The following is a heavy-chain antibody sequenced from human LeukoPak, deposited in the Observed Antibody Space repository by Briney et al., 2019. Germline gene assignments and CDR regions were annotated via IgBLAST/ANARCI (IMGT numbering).Heavy chain of an antibody. CDR1: GFTFSTYT. Sequence: GGSLRLSCAASGFTFSTYTMYWVRQAPGKGLESVSAISNNGGNTFYANSVKGRFTISRDNSKNTLFLQMSSLRAEDMAVYYCARKGRHSSAWQNYAFDIWGQGTMVTVSS. V-gene: IGHV3-64*01. CDR3: ARKGRHSSAWQNYAFDI. D-gene: IGHD6-19*01. J-gene: IGHJ3*02. CDR2: ISNNGGNT.